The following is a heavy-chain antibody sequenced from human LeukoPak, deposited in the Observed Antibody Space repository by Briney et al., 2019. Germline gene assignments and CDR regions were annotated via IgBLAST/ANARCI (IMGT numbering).Heavy chain of an antibody. J-gene: IGHJ5*02. V-gene: IGHV1-18*01. D-gene: IGHD4-17*01. Sequence: GASVKVSCKASGYTFTSYGISWVRQAPGQGLEWMGWISAYNGSTNYAQKLQGRVTMTTDTSTSTAYMELRSLRSDDTAVYYCARVTVTTTLRLGYWFDPWGQGTLVTVSS. CDR3: ARVTVTTTLRLGYWFDP. CDR2: ISAYNGST. CDR1: GYTFTSYG.